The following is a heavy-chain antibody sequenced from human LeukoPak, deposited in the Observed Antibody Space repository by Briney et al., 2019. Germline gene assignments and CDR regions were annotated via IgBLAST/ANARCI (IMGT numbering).Heavy chain of an antibody. CDR2: INPNSGGT. V-gene: IGHV1-2*02. CDR1: GYTFTGYY. D-gene: IGHD3-22*01. Sequence: ASVKISCKASGYTFTGYYMHWVRHAPGQGVEWMGWINPNSGGTNYAQKFQGRVTMTRETTISTAYMELSRLRSDDTTVYYCWRDLSGYYFTLDYWGQGTLVTVSS. J-gene: IGHJ4*02. CDR3: WRDLSGYYFTLDY.